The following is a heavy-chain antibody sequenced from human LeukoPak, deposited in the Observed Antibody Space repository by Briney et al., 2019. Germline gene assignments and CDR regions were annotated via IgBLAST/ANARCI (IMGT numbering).Heavy chain of an antibody. CDR3: ARFSYQDAFDI. CDR2: ITPFNGNT. J-gene: IGHJ3*02. Sequence: ASVKVSCKASGYTFTYRYLHWVRQAPGQALEWMGWITPFNGNTNYAQKFQDRVTITRDRSMSTAYMELSSLRSEDTAMYYCARFSYQDAFDIWGQGTMVTVSS. D-gene: IGHD1-26*01. CDR1: GYTFTYRY. V-gene: IGHV1-45*02.